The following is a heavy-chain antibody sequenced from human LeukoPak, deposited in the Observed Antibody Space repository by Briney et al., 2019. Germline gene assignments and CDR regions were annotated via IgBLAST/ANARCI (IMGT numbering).Heavy chain of an antibody. CDR3: ARASGYGDSRWLH. D-gene: IGHD4-17*01. CDR2: INHNRGGS. CDR1: GYTFTDYY. J-gene: IGHJ4*02. Sequence: ASVKVSCKASGYTFTDYYMHWVRQAPGQGLEWMGRINHNRGGSSNAQQYKGRVTMTKATSISTAYMPLNSLRSDDTAVYYCARASGYGDSRWLHWGQGALVTVSS. V-gene: IGHV1-2*06.